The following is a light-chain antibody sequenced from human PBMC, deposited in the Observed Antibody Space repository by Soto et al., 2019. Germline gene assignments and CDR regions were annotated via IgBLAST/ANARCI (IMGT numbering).Light chain of an antibody. Sequence: QSVLTQPASVSGSPGQSITISCTGSSSDVGGYDFVSWYQHHPGKAPRLMIFDVSNRPSAVSNRFSGSKSGNTASLTISGLQAEDEGDHYCASYTSRSTLVFGTGTKVTVL. CDR1: SSDVGGYDF. V-gene: IGLV2-14*03. CDR3: ASYTSRSTLV. CDR2: DVS. J-gene: IGLJ1*01.